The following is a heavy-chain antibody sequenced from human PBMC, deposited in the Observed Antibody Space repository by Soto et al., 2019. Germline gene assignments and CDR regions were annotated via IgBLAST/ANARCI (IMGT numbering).Heavy chain of an antibody. Sequence: ASVKVSCKASGYTFTSYYMHWVRQAPGQRLEWMGIINPSGGSTSYAQKFQGRVTMTRDTSTSTVYMELSSLRSEDTAVYYCAREDFWSGSTQRRPYYGMDVWGQGTTVTVSS. CDR2: INPSGGST. V-gene: IGHV1-46*01. CDR3: AREDFWSGSTQRRPYYGMDV. CDR1: GYTFTSYY. D-gene: IGHD3-3*01. J-gene: IGHJ6*02.